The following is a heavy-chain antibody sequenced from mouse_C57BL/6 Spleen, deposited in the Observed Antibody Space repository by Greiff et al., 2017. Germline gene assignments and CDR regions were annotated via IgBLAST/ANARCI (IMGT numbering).Heavy chain of an antibody. D-gene: IGHD2-13*01. J-gene: IGHJ4*01. CDR2: INPYNGGT. CDR3: ARRVSGGIYYYARDY. CDR1: GYTFTDYY. Sequence: EVQLQQSGPVLVKPGASVKMSCKASGYTFTDYYMNWVKQSHGKSLEWIGVINPYNGGTSYNQTFKGKATLTVDTSSSTSYMELNSLTSEDSAVYCWARRVSGGIYYYARDYWGQGTSVTVSS. V-gene: IGHV1-19*01.